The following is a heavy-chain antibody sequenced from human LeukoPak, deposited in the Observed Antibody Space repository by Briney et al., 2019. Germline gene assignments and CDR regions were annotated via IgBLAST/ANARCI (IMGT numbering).Heavy chain of an antibody. CDR1: GFTVSSNY. Sequence: GGSLRLSCAASGFTVSSNYMSWVRQAPGKGLEWVSVIYSGGSTYYADSVKGRFTISRDNSKNTLYLQMNSLRAEDTAVYYCARTHSSWTTGRINWFDPWGQGTLVTVSS. D-gene: IGHD6-13*01. CDR2: IYSGGST. J-gene: IGHJ5*02. V-gene: IGHV3-66*01. CDR3: ARTHSSWTTGRINWFDP.